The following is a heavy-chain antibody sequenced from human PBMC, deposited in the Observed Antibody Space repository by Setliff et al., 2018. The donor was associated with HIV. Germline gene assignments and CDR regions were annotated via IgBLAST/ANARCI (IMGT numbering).Heavy chain of an antibody. V-gene: IGHV3-7*04. CDR2: INPGGSEK. D-gene: IGHD2-15*01. J-gene: IGHJ4*02. CDR3: ERGGGY. Sequence: GGSLRLSCAASGFMFGVDWMSWVRQTPGKGLEWVASINPGGSEKWYVDSVKGRFAVSGDNTKNSLYLQMNSLRAEDTAVYYCERGGGYWGQGTMVTVSS. CDR1: GFMFGVDW.